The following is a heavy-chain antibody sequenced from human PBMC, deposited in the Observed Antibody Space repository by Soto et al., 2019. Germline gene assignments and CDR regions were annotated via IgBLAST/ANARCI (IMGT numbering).Heavy chain of an antibody. Sequence: PSETLSLTCTVSGGSISSGDYYWSWIRQHPGKGLEWIGYIYYSGSTYYNPSLKSRVTISVDTSKNQFSLKLSSVTAADTAVYYCARARSESNWKPPPHYFDYWGQGTLVTVSS. CDR1: GGSISSGDYY. CDR3: ARARSESNWKPPPHYFDY. V-gene: IGHV4-31*03. D-gene: IGHD1-1*01. CDR2: IYYSGST. J-gene: IGHJ4*02.